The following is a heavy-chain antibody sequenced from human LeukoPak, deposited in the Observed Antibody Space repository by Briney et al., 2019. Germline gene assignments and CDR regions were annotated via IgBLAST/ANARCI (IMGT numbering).Heavy chain of an antibody. CDR3: ANSLGYCSGGSCLGFDY. D-gene: IGHD2-15*01. CDR1: GFTFSSYS. CDR2: IWYDGSNK. V-gene: IGHV3-33*08. J-gene: IGHJ4*02. Sequence: GGSLRLSCAASGFTFSSYSINWIRQAPGKGLEWVAVIWYDGSNKYYADSVKGRFTISRDNSKNTLYLQMNSLRAEDTAVYYCANSLGYCSGGSCLGFDYWGQGTLVTVSS.